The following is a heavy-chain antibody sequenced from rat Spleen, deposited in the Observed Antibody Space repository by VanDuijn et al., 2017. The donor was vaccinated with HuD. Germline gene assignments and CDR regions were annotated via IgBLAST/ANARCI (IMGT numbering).Heavy chain of an antibody. V-gene: IGHV5-31*01. CDR3: ARVGIVITSGVTDA. J-gene: IGHJ4*01. CDR2: ITNTGGSI. Sequence: EVKLLESGGGLVQPGGSLRLSCAASGFTFTDFYMSWIRQPPGKGLEWVASITNTGGSIYYPDSVKGRFTISRDNAQNTLYLQMDSLRSEDTATYYCARVGIVITSGVTDAWGQGTSVAVSS. D-gene: IGHD1-12*02. CDR1: GFTFTDFY.